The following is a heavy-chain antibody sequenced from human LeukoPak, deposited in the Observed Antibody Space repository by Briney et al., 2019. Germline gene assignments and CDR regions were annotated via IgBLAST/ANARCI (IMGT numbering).Heavy chain of an antibody. V-gene: IGHV4-59*01. CDR3: AKVVAATYKPYYYYMDV. D-gene: IGHD2-15*01. Sequence: SETLSLTCTVSGGSISSYYWSWIRQPPGKGLEWIGYIYYSGSTNYNPSLKSRVTISVDTSKNQFSLKLSSVTAADTAVYYCAKVVAATYKPYYYYMDVWGKGTTVTISS. CDR1: GGSISSYY. J-gene: IGHJ6*03. CDR2: IYYSGST.